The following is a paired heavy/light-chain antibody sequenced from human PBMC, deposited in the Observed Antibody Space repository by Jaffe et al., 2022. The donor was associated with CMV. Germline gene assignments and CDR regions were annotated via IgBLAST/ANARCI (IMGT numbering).Light chain of an antibody. Sequence: SYELTQPPSVSVSPGQTARITCSGDALSHQYAYWYQQKPGQAPVLLIYEYAERPSGIPERFSGSRSGTTVTLTISGVQAEDEADYYCQSADSSGTYVVFGGGTKLTAL. V-gene: IGLV3-25*03. J-gene: IGLJ3*02. CDR1: ALSHQY. CDR2: EYA. CDR3: QSADSSGTYVV.
Heavy chain of an antibody. D-gene: IGHD6-19*01. V-gene: IGHV3-43*01. J-gene: IGHJ4*02. Sequence: EVQLVESGGVVVQPGGSLRLSCAASGFTFDAYTMHWVRQAPGKGLEWVSFITWDGGTTDYADSVRGRFTISRDNSKNSLYLQMNSLRTEDTALYYCAKDRGYSNGWCVDHWGQGTLVTVSS. CDR1: GFTFDAYT. CDR3: AKDRGYSNGWCVDH. CDR2: ITWDGGTT.